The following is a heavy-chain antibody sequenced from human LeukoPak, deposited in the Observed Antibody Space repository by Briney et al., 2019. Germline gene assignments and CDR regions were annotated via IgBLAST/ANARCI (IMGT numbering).Heavy chain of an antibody. J-gene: IGHJ6*02. CDR1: CGSFSGYY. Sequence: SETLSLTCAVYCGSFSGYYWSWIRQPPGKGLEWIGEINHSGSTNYNPSLKSRVTISVDTSKNQFSLKLSSVTAADTAVYYCARTEYYYYGMDVWGQGTTVTVSS. V-gene: IGHV4-34*01. CDR2: INHSGST. CDR3: ARTEYYYYGMDV.